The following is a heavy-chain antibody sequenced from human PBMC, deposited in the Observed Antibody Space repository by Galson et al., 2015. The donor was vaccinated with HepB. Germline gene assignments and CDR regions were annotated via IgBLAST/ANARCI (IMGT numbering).Heavy chain of an antibody. J-gene: IGHJ3*02. Sequence: SLRLSCAASGVIFSSYAMSWVRQAPGKGLEWVSTISGSGGSTYYADSGKGRFTISRDNSKYTLFLQMNSLRAEDTAVYYCASRGEHVPVEDAFDIWGQGTMVTVSS. CDR2: ISGSGGST. V-gene: IGHV3-23*01. CDR3: ASRGEHVPVEDAFDI. D-gene: IGHD2-21*01. CDR1: GVIFSSYA.